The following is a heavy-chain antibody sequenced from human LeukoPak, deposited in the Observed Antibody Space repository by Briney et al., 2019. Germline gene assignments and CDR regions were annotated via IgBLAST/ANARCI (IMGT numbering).Heavy chain of an antibody. CDR2: IYYTGDT. CDR1: GDSINSGSYY. Sequence: PSETLSLTCTVSGDSINSGSYYWGWIRQPPGEGLEWIGSIYYTGDTYYNPSLESRVTISVDTSKNQFSLNLRFVTAADTALYYCARVLWFGESKKGYSYYMDVWGKGTTVTVSS. J-gene: IGHJ6*03. V-gene: IGHV4-39*01. D-gene: IGHD3-10*01. CDR3: ARVLWFGESKKGYSYYMDV.